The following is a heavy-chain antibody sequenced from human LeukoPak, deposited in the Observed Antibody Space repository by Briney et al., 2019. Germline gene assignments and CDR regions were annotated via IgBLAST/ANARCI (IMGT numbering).Heavy chain of an antibody. CDR2: INHSGST. J-gene: IGHJ4*02. CDR3: ARGRRIFDY. Sequence: SETLSLTCTVSGGSISSSSYYWGWIRQPPGKGLEWIGEINHSGSTNYNPSLKSRVTISVDTSKNQFSLKLSSVTAADTAVYYCARGRRIFDYWGQGTLVTVSS. V-gene: IGHV4-39*07. CDR1: GGSISSSSYY.